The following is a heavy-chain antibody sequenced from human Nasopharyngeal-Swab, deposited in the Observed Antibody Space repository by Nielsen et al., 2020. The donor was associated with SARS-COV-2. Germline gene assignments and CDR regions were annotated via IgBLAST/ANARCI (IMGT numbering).Heavy chain of an antibody. V-gene: IGHV3-48*04. CDR1: EFTFSTYS. Sequence: GGSLRLSCAASEFTFSTYSMHWVRQAPGKGLEWISYISSGGSATHYADSVKGRIAISRDNPKNSLYLQMYSLRAEDTAVYYCARAAAGTSYYYGMDVWGQGTTVTVSS. CDR3: ARAAAGTSYYYGMDV. J-gene: IGHJ6*02. CDR2: ISSGGSAT. D-gene: IGHD6-13*01.